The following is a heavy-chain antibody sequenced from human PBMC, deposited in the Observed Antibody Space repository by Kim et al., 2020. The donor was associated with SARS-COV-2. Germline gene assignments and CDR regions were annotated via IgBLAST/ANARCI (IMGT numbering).Heavy chain of an antibody. CDR3: ARGQYYYDSSGYSYFDY. Sequence: HKSRVTISVDTSKNQFSLKLSSVTAADTAVYYCARGQYYYDSSGYSYFDYWGQGTLVTVSS. V-gene: IGHV4-34*01. J-gene: IGHJ4*02. D-gene: IGHD3-22*01.